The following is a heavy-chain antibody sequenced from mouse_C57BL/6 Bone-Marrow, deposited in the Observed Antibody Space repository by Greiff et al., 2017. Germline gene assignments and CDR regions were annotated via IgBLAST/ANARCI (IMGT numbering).Heavy chain of an antibody. Sequence: QVQLKQSGAELVRPGSSVKLSCKASGYTFTSYWMDWVKQRPGQGLEWIGNIYPSDSETHYNQKFKDKATLTVDKSSSTAYMQLSSLTSEDSAVYYCAREITTGYYYAMDYWGQGTSVTVSS. CDR3: AREITTGYYYAMDY. CDR2: IYPSDSET. J-gene: IGHJ4*01. V-gene: IGHV1-61*01. CDR1: GYTFTSYW. D-gene: IGHD1-1*01.